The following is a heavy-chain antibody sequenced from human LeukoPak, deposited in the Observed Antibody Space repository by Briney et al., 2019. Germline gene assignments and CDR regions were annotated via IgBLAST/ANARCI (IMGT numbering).Heavy chain of an antibody. CDR2: IYYSGSA. V-gene: IGHV4-39*07. CDR3: ARELGEAFDI. CDR1: GGSTSSSNYY. D-gene: IGHD7-27*01. J-gene: IGHJ3*02. Sequence: PSETPSLTCTVSGGSTSSSNYYWGWIRQPPGKGLEWIGNIYYSGSAYYNPSLESRVTISVDKSKNHFSLKLSSVTAADTAVFYCARELGEAFDIWGQGTVVTVSS.